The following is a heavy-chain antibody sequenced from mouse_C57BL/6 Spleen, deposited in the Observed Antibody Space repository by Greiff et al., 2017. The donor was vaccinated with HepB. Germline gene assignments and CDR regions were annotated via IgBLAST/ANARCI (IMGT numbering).Heavy chain of an antibody. CDR3: TATVLYGSSNFDY. J-gene: IGHJ2*01. D-gene: IGHD1-1*01. V-gene: IGHV14-1*01. Sequence: VQLQQSGAELVRPGASVKLSCTASGFNIKDYYMHWVKQRPEQGLEWIGRIDPEDGDTEYAPKFQGKATMTADTSSNTAYLQLSSLTSEDTAVYYCTATVLYGSSNFDYWGQGTTLTVSS. CDR1: GFNIKDYY. CDR2: IDPEDGDT.